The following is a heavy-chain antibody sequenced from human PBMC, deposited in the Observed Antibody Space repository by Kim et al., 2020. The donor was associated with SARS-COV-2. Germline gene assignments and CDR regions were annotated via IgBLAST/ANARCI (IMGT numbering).Heavy chain of an antibody. V-gene: IGHV4-39*07. D-gene: IGHD6-13*01. J-gene: IGHJ4*02. Sequence: SETLSLTCSVSGGSISSSNKYWGWIRQPPGKGLEWIGTIHYSGSTYCNPSLKSRVTLSVDTSKNQFSLKLSSVTAADTALYFCTYGSSWYGTDFWGQGT. CDR2: IHYSGST. CDR3: TYGSSWYGTDF. CDR1: GGSISSSNKY.